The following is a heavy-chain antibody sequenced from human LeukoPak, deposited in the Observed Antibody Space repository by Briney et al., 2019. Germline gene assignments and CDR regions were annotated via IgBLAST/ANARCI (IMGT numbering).Heavy chain of an antibody. CDR3: AKGFKSDYDILTGYFDFFDY. J-gene: IGHJ4*02. D-gene: IGHD3-9*01. Sequence: GGSLRLSCAASGLNLRSYAMSWVRPAPGKGLEWVSAISDSGDSTYYTNSVKGQFTISRDNSKNTLHLQMNSLRAEDTAIYYCAKGFKSDYDILTGYFDFFDYWGQGTLVTVSS. CDR2: ISDSGDST. V-gene: IGHV3-23*01. CDR1: GLNLRSYA.